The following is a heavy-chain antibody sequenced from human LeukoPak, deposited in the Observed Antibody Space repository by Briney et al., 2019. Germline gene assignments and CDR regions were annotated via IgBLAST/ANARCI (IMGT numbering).Heavy chain of an antibody. J-gene: IGHJ6*02. CDR3: ARESEVEMATMGYYGMDV. D-gene: IGHD5-24*01. CDR1: GFTFSSYS. Sequence: GGSLRLSCAASGFTFSSYSMNWVRQAPGKGLEWVAVIWYDGSNKYYADSVKGRFTISRDNSKNTLYLQMNSLRAEDTAVYYCARESEVEMATMGYYGMDVWGQGTTVTVSS. CDR2: IWYDGSNK. V-gene: IGHV3-33*08.